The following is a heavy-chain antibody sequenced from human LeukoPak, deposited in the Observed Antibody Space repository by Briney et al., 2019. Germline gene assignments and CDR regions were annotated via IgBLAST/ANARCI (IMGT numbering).Heavy chain of an antibody. CDR3: ARRGDTSGYYTY. V-gene: IGHV3-74*01. J-gene: IGHJ4*02. D-gene: IGHD3-22*01. CDR1: GFTFSNYW. CDR2: INSDGSST. Sequence: GGSLRLSCAASGFTFSNYWMHWVRQAPGKGLVWVSRINSDGSSTCYADSVKGRFTISRDNAKNTLYLQMNSLRAEDTAVYYCARRGDTSGYYTYWGQGTLVTVSS.